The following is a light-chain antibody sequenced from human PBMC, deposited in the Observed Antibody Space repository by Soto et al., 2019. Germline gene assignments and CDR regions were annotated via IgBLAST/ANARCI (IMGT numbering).Light chain of an antibody. V-gene: IGKV3-11*01. CDR2: DSS. CDR1: QSVSSY. J-gene: IGKJ4*01. Sequence: EIVLTQFPATLSLSPGDGATLSCRARQSVSSYLALYQQKRGQAPRLLIYDSSNRATGIPARFSGSGSGTDFSLLISSLEPADLAVYYCQQRSVWLLPFGGGNKLESK. CDR3: QQRSVWLLP.